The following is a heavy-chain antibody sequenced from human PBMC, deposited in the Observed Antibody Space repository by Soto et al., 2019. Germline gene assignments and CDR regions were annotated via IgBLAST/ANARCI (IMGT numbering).Heavy chain of an antibody. Sequence: GGSLRLSCAASGFTFSSSWMHWVRQVPGKWLVLVSRINLDGSSTNYADSVKGRFTISRDNAKNTLYLQMNSLRADDTAVYYCARGLSVNWFDTWGQGXLVTVYS. CDR1: GFTFSSSW. CDR2: INLDGSST. CDR3: ARGLSVNWFDT. V-gene: IGHV3-74*01. J-gene: IGHJ5*02. D-gene: IGHD3-16*01.